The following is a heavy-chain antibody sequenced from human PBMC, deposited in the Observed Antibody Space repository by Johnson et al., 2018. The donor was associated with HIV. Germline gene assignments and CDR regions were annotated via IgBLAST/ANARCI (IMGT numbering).Heavy chain of an antibody. CDR2: ISSNGGST. J-gene: IGHJ3*02. D-gene: IGHD1-26*01. CDR3: ARQPWDGSDI. Sequence: VQLVESGGGLVQPGGSLRLSCAASGFTFSSYAMHWVRQAPGKGLEYVSAISSNGGSTYYANSVKGRFTISRDNSKNTLYLQMGSLRAEDMAVYYCARQPWDGSDIWGQGTTVTVSS. V-gene: IGHV3-64*01. CDR1: GFTFSSYA.